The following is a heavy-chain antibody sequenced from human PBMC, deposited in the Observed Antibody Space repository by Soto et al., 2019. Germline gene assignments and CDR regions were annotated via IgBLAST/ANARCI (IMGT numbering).Heavy chain of an antibody. CDR1: GGTFN. J-gene: IGHJ3*02. D-gene: IGHD7-27*01. Sequence: QVQLVQSGAEVKKPGSSVKVSCKVSGGTFNIRWVRQAPGQGLEWMGGIIPVIDTANYARKFQGRVVISADRATNFVYMEMMSLTLGDTAVYYCARGSGAAAFDIWGQGTMVTVSS. CDR2: IIPVIDTA. CDR3: ARGSGAAAFDI. V-gene: IGHV1-69*06.